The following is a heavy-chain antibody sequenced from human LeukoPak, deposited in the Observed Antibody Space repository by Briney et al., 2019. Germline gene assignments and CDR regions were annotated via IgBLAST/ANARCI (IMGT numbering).Heavy chain of an antibody. J-gene: IGHJ3*02. CDR2: IYYSGST. D-gene: IGHD5/OR15-5a*01. Sequence: SETLSLTCSVSGGSLSRYNWNWIRQPPGKGLEWIGDIYYSGSTNYNPSLKSRVTISLDTPKNQFSLRLSSVTAADTAVYYCAREGVSGAFDIWGQGTMVTVSS. V-gene: IGHV4-59*01. CDR1: GGSLSRYN. CDR3: AREGVSGAFDI.